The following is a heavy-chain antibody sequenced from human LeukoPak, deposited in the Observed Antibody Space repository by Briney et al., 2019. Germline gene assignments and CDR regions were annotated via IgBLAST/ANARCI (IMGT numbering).Heavy chain of an antibody. CDR1: GGSFSGYY. V-gene: IGHV4-34*01. Sequence: PSETLSLTCAAYGGSFSGYYWSWIRQPPGKGLEWIGEINHSGSTNYNPSLKSRVTISVDTSKNQFSLKLSSVTAADTAVYYCAAGWGTIFGSNAFDIWGQGTMVTVSS. CDR2: INHSGST. CDR3: AAGWGTIFGSNAFDI. D-gene: IGHD3-3*01. J-gene: IGHJ3*02.